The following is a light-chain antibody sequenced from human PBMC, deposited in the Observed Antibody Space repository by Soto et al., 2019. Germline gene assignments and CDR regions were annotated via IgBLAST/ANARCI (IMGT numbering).Light chain of an antibody. J-gene: IGKJ1*01. CDR3: QQYETSSPRT. CDR1: HTISSSY. CDR2: GIC. Sequence: EFVLPQYSGTLSLCRGERASLSCWPSHTISSSYLAWYHQKPAQSPRLLRSGICRCASGIPDILRGRGLGRDFTLTITRLESEDFAVYYCQQYETSSPRTFGQGTNGDIK. V-gene: IGKV3-20*01.